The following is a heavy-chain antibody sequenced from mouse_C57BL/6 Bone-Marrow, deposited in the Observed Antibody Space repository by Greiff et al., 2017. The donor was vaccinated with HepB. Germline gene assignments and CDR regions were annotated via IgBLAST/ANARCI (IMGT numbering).Heavy chain of an antibody. V-gene: IGHV1-54*01. J-gene: IGHJ2*01. Sequence: QVQLKESGAELVRPGTSVKVSCKASGYAFTNYLIEWVKQRPGQGLEWIGVINPGSGGTNYNEKFKGKATLTADKSSSTAYMQLSSLTSEDSAVYFCARWDWDFDYWGQGTTLTVSS. CDR2: INPGSGGT. CDR3: ARWDWDFDY. CDR1: GYAFTNYL. D-gene: IGHD4-1*01.